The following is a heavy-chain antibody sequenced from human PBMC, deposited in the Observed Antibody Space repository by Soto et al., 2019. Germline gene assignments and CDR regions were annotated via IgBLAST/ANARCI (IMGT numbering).Heavy chain of an antibody. CDR3: ATIERNWNFEAGYFDY. CDR2: ISASAGNT. Sequence: EVQLLESGGGLVQPGGSLRLSCAASGFTFSNYAMSWVRQAPGKGLEWVSAISASAGNTYYADSVKGRFTISRDNSKNTLYLQMNSLRAEDTAVYYCATIERNWNFEAGYFDYWGQGTPVTVSS. D-gene: IGHD1-7*01. V-gene: IGHV3-23*01. J-gene: IGHJ4*02. CDR1: GFTFSNYA.